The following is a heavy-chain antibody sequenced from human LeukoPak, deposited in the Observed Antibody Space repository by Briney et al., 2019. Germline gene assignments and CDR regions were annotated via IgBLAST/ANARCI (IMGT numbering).Heavy chain of an antibody. CDR1: GFTFSSYW. CDR2: IKQDGSEK. J-gene: IGHJ5*02. Sequence: PGGSLRLSCAASGFTFSSYWMSWFRQAPGKGLEWVANIKQDGSEKYYVDSVKGRFTISRDNAKNSLYLQMNSLRAEDTAVYYCASILTDTAFDPWGQGTLVTVSS. V-gene: IGHV3-7*01. D-gene: IGHD3-9*01. CDR3: ASILTDTAFDP.